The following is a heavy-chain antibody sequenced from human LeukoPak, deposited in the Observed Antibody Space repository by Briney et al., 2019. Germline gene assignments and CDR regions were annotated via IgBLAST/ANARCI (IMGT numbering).Heavy chain of an antibody. CDR1: GYTFPCHY. J-gene: IGHJ4*02. CDR2: INPNSGGT. Sequence: ASVQVSCHASGYTFPCHYVHWVRQAPGQGLEWMGWINPNSGGTNYAQKFQGRVTMTRDTSISTAYMELSRLSSDDTAVYYCARAGDGYNPNFDYWGQGTLVTVSS. D-gene: IGHD5-24*01. V-gene: IGHV1-2*02. CDR3: ARAGDGYNPNFDY.